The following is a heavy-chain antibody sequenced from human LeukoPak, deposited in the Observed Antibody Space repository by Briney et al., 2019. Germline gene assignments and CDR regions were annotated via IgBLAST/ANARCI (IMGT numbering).Heavy chain of an antibody. J-gene: IGHJ4*02. CDR1: GFTFSSYS. Sequence: RGSLRLSCAASGFTFSSYSMNWVRQAPGKGLEWVSSVLSSGSYINYADSVKGRFTISRDNAKNPLYLQMNSLRAEDTAVYYCARDSRYSYGQNPDYFDYWGQGTLVTVSS. CDR3: ARDSRYSYGQNPDYFDY. D-gene: IGHD5-18*01. CDR2: VLSSGSYI. V-gene: IGHV3-21*01.